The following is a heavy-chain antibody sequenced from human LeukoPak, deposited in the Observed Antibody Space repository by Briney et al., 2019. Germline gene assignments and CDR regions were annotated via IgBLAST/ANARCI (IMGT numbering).Heavy chain of an antibody. Sequence: GGSLRLSCAASGFTFSSYGMHWVRQAPGKGLEWAAFIRYDGSNKYYADSVKGRFTISRDNSKNTLYLQMNSLRAEDTAVYYCAKSSLVVIPQSASDYWGQGTLVTVSS. CDR2: IRYDGSNK. V-gene: IGHV3-30*02. J-gene: IGHJ4*02. D-gene: IGHD3-22*01. CDR3: AKSSLVVIPQSASDY. CDR1: GFTFSSYG.